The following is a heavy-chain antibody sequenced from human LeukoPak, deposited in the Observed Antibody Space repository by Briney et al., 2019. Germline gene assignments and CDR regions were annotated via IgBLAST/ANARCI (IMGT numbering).Heavy chain of an antibody. CDR2: IKHDGSEK. CDR1: GFTFSRHW. V-gene: IGHV3-7*03. J-gene: IGHJ4*02. D-gene: IGHD6-13*01. CDR3: AKGRSSSWYRVGYDY. Sequence: GGSLRLSCAASGFTFSRHWMTWVRQAPGKGLEWVANIKHDGSEKNYVDSVMGRFTISRDNSKNTLYLQMNSLRAEDTAVYYCAKGRSSSWYRVGYDYWGQGTLVTVSS.